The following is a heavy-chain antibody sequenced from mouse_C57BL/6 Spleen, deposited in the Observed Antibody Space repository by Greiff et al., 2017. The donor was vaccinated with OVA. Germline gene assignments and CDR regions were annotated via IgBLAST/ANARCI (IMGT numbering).Heavy chain of an antibody. D-gene: IGHD4-1*01. Sequence: VQLQQSGPVLVKPGASVKMSCKASGYTFTDYYMNWVKQSHGKSLEWIGVINPYNGGTSYNQKFKGKATLTVDKSSSTAYMELNSLTSEDSAVYYCARERNWAFDYWGKGTTLTVSS. CDR2: INPYNGGT. CDR3: ARERNWAFDY. J-gene: IGHJ2*01. CDR1: GYTFTDYY. V-gene: IGHV1-19*01.